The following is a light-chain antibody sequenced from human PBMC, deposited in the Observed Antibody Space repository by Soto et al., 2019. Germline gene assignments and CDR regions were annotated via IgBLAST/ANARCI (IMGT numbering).Light chain of an antibody. Sequence: VLTPSPGTLSFSPVDRATVSCRASQSVSSSYLAWYQQKPGQAPRLLIYGASSRATGIPDRFSGSGSGTDFTLTISRLEPEDFAVYYCQQYGSSEWTFGQGTKVDIK. V-gene: IGKV3-20*01. CDR3: QQYGSSEWT. J-gene: IGKJ1*01. CDR2: GAS. CDR1: QSVSSSY.